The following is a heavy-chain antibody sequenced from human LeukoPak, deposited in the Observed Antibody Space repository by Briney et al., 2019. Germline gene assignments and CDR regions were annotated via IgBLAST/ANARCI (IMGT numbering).Heavy chain of an antibody. D-gene: IGHD6-13*01. CDR2: IIPIFGTA. J-gene: IGHJ4*02. CDR3: ARLSRGQLVYFDY. CDR1: GGTFSSYA. V-gene: IGHV1-69*13. Sequence: SVKVSCKASGGTFSSYAISWVRQAPGQGLEWMGGIIPIFGTANYAQKFQGRVTITADESTSTAYMELRSLRSDDTAVYYRARLSRGQLVYFDYWGQGTLVTVSS.